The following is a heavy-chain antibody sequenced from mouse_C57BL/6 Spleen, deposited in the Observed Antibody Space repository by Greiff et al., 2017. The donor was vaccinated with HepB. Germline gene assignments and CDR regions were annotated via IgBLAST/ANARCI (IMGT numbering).Heavy chain of an antibody. V-gene: IGHV1-81*01. CDR3: AREPIYDGYYNAMDY. D-gene: IGHD2-3*01. CDR1: GYTFTSYG. J-gene: IGHJ4*01. CDR2: IYPRSGNT. Sequence: VKLMESGAELARPGASVKLSCKASGYTFTSYGISWVKQRTGQGLEWIGEIYPRSGNTYYNEKFKGKATLTADKSSSTAYMELRSLTSEDSAVYFCAREPIYDGYYNAMDYWGQGTSVTVSS.